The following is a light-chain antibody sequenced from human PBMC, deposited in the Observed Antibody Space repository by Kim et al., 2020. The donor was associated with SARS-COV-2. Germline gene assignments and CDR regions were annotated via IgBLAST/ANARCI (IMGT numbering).Light chain of an antibody. Sequence: EVVMTQSPVTLSVSPGERATLSCRASQSVSSNLAWYQQKSGQPPRLLIYGASIRATGIPVRFSGSGSGTEFTLTISGLQSEDFAVYFCQQYGNCPPYTFGQGTKLEI. V-gene: IGKV3D-15*01. CDR2: GAS. J-gene: IGKJ2*01. CDR1: QSVSSN. CDR3: QQYGNCPPYT.